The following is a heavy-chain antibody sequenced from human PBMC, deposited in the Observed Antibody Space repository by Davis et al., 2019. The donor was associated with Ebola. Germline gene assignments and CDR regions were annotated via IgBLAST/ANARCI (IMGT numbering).Heavy chain of an antibody. Sequence: PGGSLRLSCAASGFTFSSYSMNWVRQAPGKGLEWVSSISSSSSYIYYADSVKGRFTISRDNAKNSLYLQMNSLRAEDTAVYYCARDENSSSWYDYYYYYGMDVWGQGTTVTVSS. V-gene: IGHV3-21*01. J-gene: IGHJ6*02. CDR2: ISSSSSYI. CDR3: ARDENSSSWYDYYYYYGMDV. CDR1: GFTFSSYS. D-gene: IGHD6-13*01.